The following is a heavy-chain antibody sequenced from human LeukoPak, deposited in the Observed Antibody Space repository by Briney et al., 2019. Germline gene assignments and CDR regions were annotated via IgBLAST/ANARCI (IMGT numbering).Heavy chain of an antibody. CDR3: VLTFAPRSYYGMDV. CDR1: GFTFSSYG. J-gene: IGHJ6*02. Sequence: GGSLRLSCAAPGFTFSSYGMHWVRQAPGKGLEWVAVISYDGSNKYYADSVKGRFTISRDNSKNTLYLQMNSLRAEDTAVYYCVLTFAPRSYYGMDVWGQGTTVTVSS. V-gene: IGHV3-30*03. CDR2: ISYDGSNK.